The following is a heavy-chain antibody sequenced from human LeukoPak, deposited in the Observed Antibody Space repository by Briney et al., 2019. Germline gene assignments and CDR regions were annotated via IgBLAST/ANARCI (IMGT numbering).Heavy chain of an antibody. Sequence: GGSLRLSCAASGFTFSSYAMSWVRQAPGKGLEWVSAISGSGGSAYYADSVKGRFTISRDNSKNTLYLQMNSLRAEDTAVYYCAKDKGYCSSTSCSPADYWGQGTLVTVSS. CDR1: GFTFSSYA. V-gene: IGHV3-23*01. D-gene: IGHD2-2*01. J-gene: IGHJ4*02. CDR3: AKDKGYCSSTSCSPADY. CDR2: ISGSGGSA.